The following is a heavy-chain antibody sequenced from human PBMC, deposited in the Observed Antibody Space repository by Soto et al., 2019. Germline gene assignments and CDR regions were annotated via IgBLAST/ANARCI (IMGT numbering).Heavy chain of an antibody. D-gene: IGHD5-12*01. Sequence: EVQLLESGGGLVQPGGSLRLSCAASGFTFSSYAMSWVRQAPGKGLEWVSAISGSGGSTYYADSVKGRFTISRDNSNNTLYLQMNSLRAEDTAVYYCAKAMVNVDIVATRDYWGQGTLVTVSS. CDR1: GFTFSSYA. CDR2: ISGSGGST. CDR3: AKAMVNVDIVATRDY. J-gene: IGHJ4*02. V-gene: IGHV3-23*01.